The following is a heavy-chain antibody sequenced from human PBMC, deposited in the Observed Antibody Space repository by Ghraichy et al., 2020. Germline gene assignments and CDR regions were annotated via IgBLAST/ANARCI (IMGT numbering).Heavy chain of an antibody. V-gene: IGHV3-21*01. J-gene: IGHJ6*02. CDR1: GFTLSSYG. CDR2: ISSSSSYI. D-gene: IGHD1-26*01. CDR3: ARGEYGLDV. Sequence: GGSLRLSCAASGFTLSSYGMNWVRQAPGKGLEWVSSISSSSSYIYYADSVKGRFTISRENSLYLQMNSLRPEDTAVYYCARGEYGLDVWGQGTTVTVSS.